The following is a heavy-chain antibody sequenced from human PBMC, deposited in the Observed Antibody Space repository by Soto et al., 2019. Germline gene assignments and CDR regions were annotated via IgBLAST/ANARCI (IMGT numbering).Heavy chain of an antibody. CDR1: GGSISSGGYY. Sequence: QVQLQESGPGLVKPSQTLSLTCTVSGGSISSGGYYWSWIRQHPGKGLEWIGYIYYSGSTSYNPSLNSRVTISVDPSKNQFSLKLSSVTAADTAVYYCATLTMVRGALWYYYGMDVWGQGTTVTVSS. V-gene: IGHV4-31*03. D-gene: IGHD3-10*01. CDR2: IYYSGST. CDR3: ATLTMVRGALWYYYGMDV. J-gene: IGHJ6*02.